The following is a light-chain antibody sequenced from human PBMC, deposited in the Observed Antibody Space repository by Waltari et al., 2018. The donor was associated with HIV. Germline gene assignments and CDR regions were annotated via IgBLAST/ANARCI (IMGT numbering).Light chain of an antibody. CDR3: QSYDNXVNGWV. CDR2: GKT. CDR1: SSNIRTNYE. Sequence: QSVLTQPPSVSGAPGQNVTVSCTGSSSNIRTNYEVHWSQFLPGEVPKLSIYGKTIRPAGVPGRFSGSSSGTSASLAITGLQPADEADYYCQSYDNXVNGWVFGGGTRVTV. V-gene: IGLV1-40*01. J-gene: IGLJ3*02.